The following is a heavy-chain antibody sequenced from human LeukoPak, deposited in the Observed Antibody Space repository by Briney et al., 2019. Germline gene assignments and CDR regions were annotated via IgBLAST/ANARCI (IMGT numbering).Heavy chain of an antibody. CDR3: ARDGRDAYYDFWSGYYTDFFDY. CDR2: IDHSGTL. D-gene: IGHD3-3*01. V-gene: IGHV4-38-2*02. CDR1: GYSISSGYY. J-gene: IGHJ4*02. Sequence: QPSETLSLTCTVSGYSISSGYYWGWIRQPPGKGLEWIGSIDHSGTLYYNPSLKSRVTISVDTSKNQFSLRLTSVTAADTAVYYCARDGRDAYYDFWSGYYTDFFDYWGQGTLVTVSS.